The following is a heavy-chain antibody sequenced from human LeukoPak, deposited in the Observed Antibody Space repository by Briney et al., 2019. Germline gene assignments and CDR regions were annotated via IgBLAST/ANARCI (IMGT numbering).Heavy chain of an antibody. CDR2: TNTSGRYA. CDR3: ARRRTIAMLRTITMSEGIYI. D-gene: IGHD3-22*01. CDR1: AVTSSNYD. Sequence: PVGSLILLTCAAAVTSSNYDMNCCNQDPWKGLEWVSFTNTSGRYAYYRDSVKGRFTISRDNAKNLLFLQMNAVTAEDTALYYRARRRTIAMLRTITMSEGIYIWIQGGMVAVSS. J-gene: IGHJ3*02. V-gene: IGHV3-21*06.